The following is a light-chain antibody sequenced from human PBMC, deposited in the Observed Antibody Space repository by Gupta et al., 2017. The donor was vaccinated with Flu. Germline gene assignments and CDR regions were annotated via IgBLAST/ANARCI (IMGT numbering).Light chain of an antibody. J-gene: IGLJ3*02. CDR3: ETTYNNTRGV. Sequence: TIPCTLNNSLTLNNLLCLYQPPPVTTPNLLIYENNKRPSEIPDRFSGSKSGTAATLSITDRQTGDDADYYGETTYNNTRGVFGGGTKLTVL. CDR1: NSLTLNNL. CDR2: ENN. V-gene: IGLV1-51*01.